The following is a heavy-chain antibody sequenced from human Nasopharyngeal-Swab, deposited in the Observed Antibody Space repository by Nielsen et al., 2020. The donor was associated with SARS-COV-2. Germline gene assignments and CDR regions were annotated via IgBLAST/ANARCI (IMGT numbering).Heavy chain of an antibody. CDR2: IWYDGSNK. V-gene: IGHV3-33*08. D-gene: IGHD6-6*01. J-gene: IGHJ6*02. CDR3: ARERRSMGMDV. Sequence: GESLKISCAASGFTFSSYSMNWVRQAPGKGLEWVAVIWYDGSNKYYADSVKGRFTISRDNSKNTLYLQMNSLRAEDTAVYYCARERRSMGMDVWGQGTTVTVSS. CDR1: GFTFSSYS.